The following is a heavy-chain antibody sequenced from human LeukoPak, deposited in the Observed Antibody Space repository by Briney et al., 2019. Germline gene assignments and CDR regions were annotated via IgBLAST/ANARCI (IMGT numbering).Heavy chain of an antibody. CDR1: GGSISSYY. Sequence: SETLSLTCTVSGGSISSYYWSWIRQPAGKGLEWIGRIYTSGSTDYNPSLKSRVTMSVDTSKNQFSLKLSSVTAADTAVYYCARVSVVVTAFDIWGQGTMVTVSS. J-gene: IGHJ3*02. CDR2: IYTSGST. V-gene: IGHV4-4*07. CDR3: ARVSVVVTAFDI. D-gene: IGHD2-15*01.